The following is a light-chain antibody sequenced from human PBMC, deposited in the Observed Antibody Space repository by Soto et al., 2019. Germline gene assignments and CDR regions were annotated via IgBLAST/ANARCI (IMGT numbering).Light chain of an antibody. CDR2: AAS. J-gene: IGKJ5*01. CDR1: QGISSY. CDR3: QQLNSYPIT. Sequence: IRLTQSPSSLSASVGDRVTITCRASQGISSYLAWYQQKPGKAPKLLIYAASTLQSGVPSRFSGSGSGTDFTLTISSLQPEEFATYYCQQLNSYPITFGQGTRLEI. V-gene: IGKV1-9*01.